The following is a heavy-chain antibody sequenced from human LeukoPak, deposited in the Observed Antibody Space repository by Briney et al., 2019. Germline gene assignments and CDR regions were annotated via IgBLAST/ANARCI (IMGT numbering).Heavy chain of an antibody. J-gene: IGHJ5*02. CDR2: SGSCGST. V-gene: IGHV3-23*01. CDR3: AKDPLPGGSYYGWFDP. Sequence: SGSCGSTYYAASVKGRFTISRDNSKNTLYLQMNSLRAEDTAVYYCAKDPLPGGSYYGWFDPWGQGTLVTVSS. D-gene: IGHD1-26*01.